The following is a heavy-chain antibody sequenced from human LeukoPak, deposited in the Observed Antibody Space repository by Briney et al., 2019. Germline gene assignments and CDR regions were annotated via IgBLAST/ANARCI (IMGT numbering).Heavy chain of an antibody. CDR3: ARAYYSDSNAPYYFDY. J-gene: IGHJ4*02. V-gene: IGHV4-59*08. D-gene: IGHD3-22*01. Sequence: SETLSLTCTVSGGSISSYYWGWIRQPPGKGLEWIGYIYYSGSTNYNPSLKSRVTISVDTSTNEFSLKLTSVTAADTAVYYCARAYYSDSNAPYYFDYWGEGTLVTVSS. CDR2: IYYSGST. CDR1: GGSISSYY.